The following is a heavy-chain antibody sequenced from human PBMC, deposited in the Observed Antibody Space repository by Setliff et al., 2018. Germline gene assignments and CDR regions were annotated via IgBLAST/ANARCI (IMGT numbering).Heavy chain of an antibody. CDR2: INPYSDVT. V-gene: IGHV1-2*02. CDR1: GYTFTGYY. Sequence: GASVKVSCKASGYTFTGYYLHWVRQAPGQGLEWMGWINPYSDVTNYAQKFQGRVAMTRDTSTSTVYMDMSSLRSEDTAVYYCARDVFPYHYEGAFDIWGQGTMVTVSS. J-gene: IGHJ3*02. CDR3: ARDVFPYHYEGAFDI. D-gene: IGHD3-22*01.